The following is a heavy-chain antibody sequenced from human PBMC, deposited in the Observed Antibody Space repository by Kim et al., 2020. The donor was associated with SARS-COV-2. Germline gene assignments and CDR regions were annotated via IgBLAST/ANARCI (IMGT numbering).Heavy chain of an antibody. Sequence: GGSLRLSCAASGFTFSSYAMSWVRQAPGKGLEWVSAISGSGGSTYYADSVKGRFTISRDNSKNTLYLQMNSLRAEDTAVYYCANTFSNLHSSSWYGYWGQGTLVTVSS. J-gene: IGHJ4*02. CDR2: ISGSGGST. CDR3: ANTFSNLHSSSWYGY. D-gene: IGHD6-13*01. V-gene: IGHV3-23*01. CDR1: GFTFSSYA.